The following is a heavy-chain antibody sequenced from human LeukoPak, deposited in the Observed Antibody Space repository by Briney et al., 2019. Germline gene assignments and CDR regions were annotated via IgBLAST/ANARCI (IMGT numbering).Heavy chain of an antibody. J-gene: IGHJ4*02. CDR3: ARDYCSSTSCSYYFDY. Sequence: ASVKVSCKASGYTFTSHDINWVRQAPGQGLEWMGGIIPIFGTANYAQKFQGRVTITTDESTSTAYMELSSLRSEDTAVYYCARDYCSSTSCSYYFDYWGQGTLVTVSS. CDR2: IIPIFGTA. V-gene: IGHV1-69*05. CDR1: GYTFTSHD. D-gene: IGHD2-2*01.